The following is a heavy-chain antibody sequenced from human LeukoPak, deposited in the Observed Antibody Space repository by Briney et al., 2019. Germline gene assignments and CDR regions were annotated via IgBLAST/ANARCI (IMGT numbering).Heavy chain of an antibody. Sequence: GGSLRLSCAASGFTFSSYAMSWVRQAPGKGLEWVSATSGSGGSTYYADSVKGRFTISRDNSKNTLYLQMNSLRAEDTAVYYCANSDIVVVPAAIPGAFDIWGQGTMVTVSS. CDR1: GFTFSSYA. CDR3: ANSDIVVVPAAIPGAFDI. D-gene: IGHD2-2*02. V-gene: IGHV3-23*01. J-gene: IGHJ3*02. CDR2: TSGSGGST.